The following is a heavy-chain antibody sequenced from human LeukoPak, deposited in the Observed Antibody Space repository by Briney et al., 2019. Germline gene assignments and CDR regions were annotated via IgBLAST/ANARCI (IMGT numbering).Heavy chain of an antibody. CDR3: SREQYTGSGSGWFGMDV. CDR2: IHQSGST. CDR1: GGSLSTYY. V-gene: IGHV4-59*12. D-gene: IGHD6-19*01. Sequence: SETLSLTCSVSGGSLSTYYWTWTRQPPGKGLEWIGFIHQSGSTEFNPSLKSRVTMSLDTSKNQFSLKMSSVTAADTAVYYCSREQYTGSGSGWFGMDVWGQGTTVTVSS. J-gene: IGHJ6*02.